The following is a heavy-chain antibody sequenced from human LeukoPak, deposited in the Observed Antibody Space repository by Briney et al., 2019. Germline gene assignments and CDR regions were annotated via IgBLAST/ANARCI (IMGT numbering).Heavy chain of an antibody. Sequence: GASVKVSCKVSGYTLTELSMHWVRQAPGKGLEWMGGFDPEDGETIYAQKFQGRVTMTEDTSTDTAYMELSSLRSEDTAVYYCARSGYYDSSGQHPIDYWGQGTLVTVSS. CDR1: GYTLTELS. CDR2: FDPEDGET. CDR3: ARSGYYDSSGQHPIDY. D-gene: IGHD3-22*01. V-gene: IGHV1-24*01. J-gene: IGHJ4*02.